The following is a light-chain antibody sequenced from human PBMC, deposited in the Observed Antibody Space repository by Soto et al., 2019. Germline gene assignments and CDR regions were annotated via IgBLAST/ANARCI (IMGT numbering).Light chain of an antibody. V-gene: IGKV3-15*01. CDR2: AAS. CDR3: QQYNNWHHT. J-gene: IGKJ2*01. CDR1: QSVNSN. Sequence: DIVMTQSPATLSVSPGERATLSCRASQSVNSNLAWYQQKPGQAPRLLIYAASTRATGIPARFSGSGSGTEFTLTISSLQSEDFAVYYCQQYNNWHHTFGQGTKLDIK.